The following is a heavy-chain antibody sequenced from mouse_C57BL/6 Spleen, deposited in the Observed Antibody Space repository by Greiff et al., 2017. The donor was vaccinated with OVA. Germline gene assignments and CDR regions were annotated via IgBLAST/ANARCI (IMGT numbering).Heavy chain of an antibody. CDR1: GYTFTDYY. J-gene: IGHJ4*01. V-gene: IGHV1-84*01. CDR3: ARRGDYDNDDYAMDY. CDR2: IYPGSGNT. D-gene: IGHD2-4*01. Sequence: VQLVESGPELVKPGASVKISCKASGYTFTDYYINWVKQRPGQGLEWIGWIYPGSGNTKYNEKFKGKATLTADTSSSTAYMQLSSLTSEDSAVYVCARRGDYDNDDYAMDYWGQGTSVTVSS.